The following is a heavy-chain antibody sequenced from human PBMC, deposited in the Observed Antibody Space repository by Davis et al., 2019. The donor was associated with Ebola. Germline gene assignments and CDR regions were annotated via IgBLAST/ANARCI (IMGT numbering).Heavy chain of an antibody. CDR2: ISYDGSNK. V-gene: IGHV3-30*03. CDR3: ARLRY. Sequence: GGSLRLSCAASGFTFSSYGMHWVRQVPGKGLEWVAVISYDGSNKYYADSVKGRFTISRDNSKNTLYLQMNSLRAEDTAVYYCARLRYWGQGTLVTVSS. J-gene: IGHJ4*02. CDR1: GFTFSSYG.